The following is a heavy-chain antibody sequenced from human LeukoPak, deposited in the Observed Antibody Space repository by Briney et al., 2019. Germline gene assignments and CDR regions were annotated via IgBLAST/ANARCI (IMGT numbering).Heavy chain of an antibody. CDR2: MNPISGNT. J-gene: IGHJ4*02. Sequence: ASVKDSFKASGYTFSNNDINWVRQATGQGLEWMGWMNPISGNTGFAQKFQGRVTITRITSISTAYMEMSSLRSDDTAVYYCVRGAKCSGADCDSTKEYVYYFEYWGQGTLVTVSS. CDR1: GYTFSNND. D-gene: IGHD6-25*01. V-gene: IGHV1-8*03. CDR3: VRGAKCSGADCDSTKEYVYYFEY.